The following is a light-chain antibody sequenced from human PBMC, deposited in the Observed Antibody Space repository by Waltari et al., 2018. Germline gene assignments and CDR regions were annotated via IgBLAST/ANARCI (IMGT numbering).Light chain of an antibody. Sequence: QSVLTQPPSASGTPGQRVTISCSGSSSNIGKNIVNWYQQLPGTAPKLLIHSNDQRPSGVPDRVSGSMSGTSASLAISGLQSEDEADYYCAAWDDSLNGLWVFGGGTKLTVL. CDR3: AAWDDSLNGLWV. CDR2: SND. V-gene: IGLV1-44*01. CDR1: SSNIGKNI. J-gene: IGLJ3*02.